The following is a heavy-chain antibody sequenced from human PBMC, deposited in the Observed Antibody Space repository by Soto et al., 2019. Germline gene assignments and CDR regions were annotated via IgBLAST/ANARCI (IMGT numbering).Heavy chain of an antibody. J-gene: IGHJ6*02. V-gene: IGHV4-39*01. Sequence: PSETLSLTCTVSGGSISSSSYYWGWIRQPPGKGLEWIGSIYYSGSTYYNPSLKSRVTISVDTSKNQFSLKLSSVTAADTAVYYCASGGWYRDYYYYGMDVWGQGTTVTVSS. CDR3: ASGGWYRDYYYYGMDV. CDR2: IYYSGST. D-gene: IGHD6-19*01. CDR1: GGSISSSSYY.